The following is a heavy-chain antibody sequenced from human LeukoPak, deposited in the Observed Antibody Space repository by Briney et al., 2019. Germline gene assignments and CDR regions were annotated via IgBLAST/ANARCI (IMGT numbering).Heavy chain of an antibody. CDR1: GFIFNNYA. V-gene: IGHV3-9*01. J-gene: IGHJ4*02. D-gene: IGHD6-19*01. Sequence: GGSLRLSCAGSGFIFNNYAMHWVRQPPGKGLEWVSGISWNSGSIDYADSVKGRFTISRDNAKNSLYLQMNSLRVEDTAFYYCAKDNRRHYTSGPNPDSLHWGQGALVTVS. CDR2: ISWNSGSI. CDR3: AKDNRRHYTSGPNPDSLH.